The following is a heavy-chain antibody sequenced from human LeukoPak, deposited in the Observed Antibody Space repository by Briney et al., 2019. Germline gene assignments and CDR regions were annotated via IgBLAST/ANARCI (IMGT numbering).Heavy chain of an antibody. V-gene: IGHV3-23*01. D-gene: IGHD6-13*01. Sequence: PGGSLRLSCAASGFTFSSYGMHWVRQAPGKGLEWVSAISGSGGSTYYADSVKGRFTISRDNSKNTLYLQMNSLRAEDTAVYYCAKGRYSSSWLFDYWGQGTLVTVSS. CDR2: ISGSGGST. CDR1: GFTFSSYG. J-gene: IGHJ4*02. CDR3: AKGRYSSSWLFDY.